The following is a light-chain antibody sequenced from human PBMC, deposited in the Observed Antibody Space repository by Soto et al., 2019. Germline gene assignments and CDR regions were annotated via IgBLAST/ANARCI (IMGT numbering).Light chain of an antibody. CDR3: QQSYSIPTWT. V-gene: IGKV3-20*01. CDR2: GAS. CDR1: QSVSNDF. J-gene: IGKJ1*01. Sequence: EIVLTQSPGTLSLSPGERATLSCRVSQSVSNDFLAWYQQKPGQAPRLVIYGASNRATGIPDRFSGRRSGTEFILTISSLQPEDSATYFCQQSYSIPTWTFGQGTKVDIK.